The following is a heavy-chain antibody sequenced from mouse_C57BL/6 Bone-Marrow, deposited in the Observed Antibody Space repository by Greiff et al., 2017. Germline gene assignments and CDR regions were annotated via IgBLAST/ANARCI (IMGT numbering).Heavy chain of an antibody. CDR3: ARRYYYGSSGEY. D-gene: IGHD1-1*01. CDR1: GYTFTDYY. V-gene: IGHV1-19*01. Sequence: VQLKQSGPVLVQPGASVKMSCNASGYTFTDYYMNWVKQSHGKSLEWIGVINPYNGGTSYNQKFKGKATLTVDKSSSTAYMELNSLTSEDSAVYYCARRYYYGSSGEYWGQGTTLTVSA. CDR2: INPYNGGT. J-gene: IGHJ2*01.